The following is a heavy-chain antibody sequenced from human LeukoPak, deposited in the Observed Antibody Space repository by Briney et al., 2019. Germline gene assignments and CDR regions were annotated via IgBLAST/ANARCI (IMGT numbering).Heavy chain of an antibody. Sequence: SETLSLTCTVSGDSINSAAYYWSWIRQHPGKGLEWIGYIYYSGSTSYNPSLQSRVTISIDTSKNQFPLKLSSVTAADTAVYYCARDNDFWSGYYSFDFWGRGTLVTVSS. D-gene: IGHD3-3*01. J-gene: IGHJ4*02. V-gene: IGHV4-31*03. CDR2: IYYSGST. CDR1: GDSINSAAYY. CDR3: ARDNDFWSGYYSFDF.